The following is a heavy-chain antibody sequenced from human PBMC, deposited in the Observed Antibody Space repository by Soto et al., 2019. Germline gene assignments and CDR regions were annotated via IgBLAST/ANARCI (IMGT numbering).Heavy chain of an antibody. J-gene: IGHJ3*02. CDR3: AKKGLGSLTTYCNSGDCHYAFEI. V-gene: IGHV3-23*01. CDR2: ISGGGDGT. CDR1: GFTFSNYA. Sequence: EVQLLESGGGLVQPGGSLRLSCAASGFTFSNYAMTWVRQAPGKGLEWVSTISGGGDGTFYADSVKGRFTISRDNSRNTVYLQMNSLRAEDMAVYYCAKKGLGSLTTYCNSGDCHYAFEIWGQGTMVTVSS. D-gene: IGHD2-21*02.